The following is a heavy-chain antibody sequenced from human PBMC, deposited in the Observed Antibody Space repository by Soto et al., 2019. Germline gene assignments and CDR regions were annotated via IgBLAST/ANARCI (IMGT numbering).Heavy chain of an antibody. CDR3: ARHVRGAVTMNWFDP. Sequence: LSLTCTVSGGSISSSSYYWGWIRQPPGKGLEWIGSIYYSGSTYDNPSLKSRVTLSADTSKNQFSLKLTSVTAADTAIYYCARHVRGAVTMNWFDPWGHGTLVTVSS. J-gene: IGHJ5*02. CDR2: IYYSGST. V-gene: IGHV4-39*01. CDR1: GGSISSSSYY. D-gene: IGHD3-10*02.